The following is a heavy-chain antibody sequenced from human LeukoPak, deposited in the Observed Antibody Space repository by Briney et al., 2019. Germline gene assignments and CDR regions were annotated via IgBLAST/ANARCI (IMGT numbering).Heavy chain of an antibody. J-gene: IGHJ4*02. CDR3: ARGADCSSTSCPQFDY. CDR2: IYYSGST. V-gene: IGHV4-39*07. D-gene: IGHD2-2*01. Sequence: SETLSLTCTVSGGSISSSSYYWGWIRQPPGKGLEWIGSIYYSGSTYYNPSLKSRVTISVDRSKNQFSLKLSSVTAADTAVYYCARGADCSSTSCPQFDYWGQGTLVTVSS. CDR1: GGSISSSSYY.